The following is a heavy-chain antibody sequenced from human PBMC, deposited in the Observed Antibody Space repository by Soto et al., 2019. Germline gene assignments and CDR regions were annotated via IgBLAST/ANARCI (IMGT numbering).Heavy chain of an antibody. CDR2: IYQSGST. CDR3: ARELLFYDSDGFSWDDAFDI. D-gene: IGHD3-22*01. CDR1: GGSLSSSAYS. J-gene: IGHJ3*02. Sequence: QSLTCAVSGGSLSSSAYSWSWIRQPPGKGLEWIGFIYQSGSTYYNPSLKSRVTMSLDRPKNQFSLKLSSVTAADTAVYYCARELLFYDSDGFSWDDAFDIWGQGTMVTV. V-gene: IGHV4-30-2*01.